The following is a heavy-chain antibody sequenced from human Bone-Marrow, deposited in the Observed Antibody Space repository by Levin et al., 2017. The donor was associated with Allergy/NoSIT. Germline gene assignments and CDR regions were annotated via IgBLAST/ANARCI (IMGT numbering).Heavy chain of an antibody. Sequence: SETLSLTCTVSGDSMSSGDDYWSWIRQPPGKGLEWIGYIYYSGSTYYNPSLKSRVIMSVETSKNHFSLKLGSATDADTAVYYCARCSGGTCYSGVDSWGQGTLVTVSS. J-gene: IGHJ4*02. CDR1: GDSMSSGDDY. CDR2: IYYSGST. D-gene: IGHD2-15*01. V-gene: IGHV4-30-4*01. CDR3: ARCSGGTCYSGVDS.